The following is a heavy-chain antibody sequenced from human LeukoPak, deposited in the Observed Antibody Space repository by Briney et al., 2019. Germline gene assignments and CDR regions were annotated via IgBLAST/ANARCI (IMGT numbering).Heavy chain of an antibody. D-gene: IGHD2-2*01. J-gene: IGHJ4*02. V-gene: IGHV3-21*01. CDR3: ARDLQYCSSTSCYASYFDY. Sequence: GGSLRLSCAASGFXFSSYSMNWVRQAPGKGLEWVSSISSSSTYIYYADSVKGRFTISRDNAKNSLYLQMNSLRAEDTAVYYCARDLQYCSSTSCYASYFDYWGQGTLVTVSS. CDR2: ISSSSTYI. CDR1: GFXFSSYS.